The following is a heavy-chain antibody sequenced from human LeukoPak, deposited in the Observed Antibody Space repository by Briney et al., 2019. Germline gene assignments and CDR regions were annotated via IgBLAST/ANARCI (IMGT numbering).Heavy chain of an antibody. D-gene: IGHD1-26*01. CDR3: EGWERPFDY. Sequence: AGGSLRLSCAASGFTFSSYAMHWVRQAPGKGLEWVAVISYDGSNKYYADSVKGRFTISRDNSKNTLYLQMNSLRAEDTAVYYCEGWERPFDYWGQGTLVTVSP. CDR2: ISYDGSNK. V-gene: IGHV3-30-3*01. CDR1: GFTFSSYA. J-gene: IGHJ4*02.